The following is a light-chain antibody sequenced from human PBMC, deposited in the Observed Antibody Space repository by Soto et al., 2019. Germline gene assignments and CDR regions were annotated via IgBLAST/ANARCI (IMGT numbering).Light chain of an antibody. CDR2: GNS. CDR1: SSNIGAGYD. J-gene: IGLJ2*01. V-gene: IGLV1-40*01. Sequence: QSVLTQPPSVSGAPGQRVTISFTGSSSNIGAGYDVHWYQQLPGTAPKLLIYGNSNRPSGVPDRFSGSKSGTSASLAITGLQAEDEADYYCRSYDSSLSGSVFGGGTQLTVL. CDR3: RSYDSSLSGSV.